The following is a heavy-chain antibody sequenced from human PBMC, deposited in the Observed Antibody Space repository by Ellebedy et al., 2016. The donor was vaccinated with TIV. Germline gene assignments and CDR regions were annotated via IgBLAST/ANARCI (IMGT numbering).Heavy chain of an antibody. CDR1: GFTFSSHV. CDR3: ARDSVGAIEY. J-gene: IGHJ4*02. V-gene: IGHV3-21*01. Sequence: PGGSLRLSCVASGFTFSSHVMNWVRQAPGKGLEWVSSIGASGTDKYYADSVKGRFTISRDNAKNSLYLQMNSLRAEDTAVYYCARDSVGAIEYWGQGTLVTVSS. CDR2: IGASGTDK. D-gene: IGHD1-26*01.